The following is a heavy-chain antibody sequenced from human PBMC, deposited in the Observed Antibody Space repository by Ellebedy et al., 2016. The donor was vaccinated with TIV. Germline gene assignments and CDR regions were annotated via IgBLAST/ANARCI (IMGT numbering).Heavy chain of an antibody. CDR3: ARGRSYGSGTFDY. V-gene: IGHV4-34*01. CDR2: INHSGST. Sequence: MPSETLSLTCAVYGGSFSGYYWSWIRQPPGKGLEWIGEINHSGSTNYNPSLKSRVTISVDTSKNQFSLKLSSVTAADTAVYYCARGRSYGSGTFDYWGQGTLVTVSS. D-gene: IGHD3-10*01. J-gene: IGHJ4*02. CDR1: GGSFSGYY.